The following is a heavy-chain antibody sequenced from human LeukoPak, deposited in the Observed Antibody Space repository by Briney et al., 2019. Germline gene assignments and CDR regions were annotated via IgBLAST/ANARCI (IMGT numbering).Heavy chain of an antibody. D-gene: IGHD1-26*01. CDR3: ARGSGSYNRAFDI. J-gene: IGHJ3*02. V-gene: IGHV4-34*01. CDR2: INHSGST. Sequence: SETLSLTCAVYGGSFGGYYWSWIRQPPGKGLEWIGEINHSGSTNYNPSLKSRVTISVDTSKNQLSLKLSSVTAADTAVYYCARGSGSYNRAFDIWGQGTMVTVSS. CDR1: GGSFGGYY.